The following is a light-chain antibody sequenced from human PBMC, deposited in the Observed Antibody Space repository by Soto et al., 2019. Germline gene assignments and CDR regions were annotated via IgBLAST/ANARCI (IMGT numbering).Light chain of an antibody. Sequence: DVVMTQSPLSLPVTPGEPASISCTSSQSLLNSNGNNYLDWYVQKPWQSPQLLIHLCSKRASGVPDRFSGNGSGTSLTLKISRVEAEDVRVYYCMQPLRNPWTFGQRTRVEIK. V-gene: IGKV2-28*01. CDR1: QSLLNSNGNNY. CDR3: MQPLRNPWT. J-gene: IGKJ1*01. CDR2: LCS.